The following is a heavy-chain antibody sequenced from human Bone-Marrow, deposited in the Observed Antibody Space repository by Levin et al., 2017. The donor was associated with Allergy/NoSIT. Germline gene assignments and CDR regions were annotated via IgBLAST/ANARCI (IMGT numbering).Heavy chain of an antibody. V-gene: IGHV4-39*01. CDR3: AVGNYVTY. Sequence: SETLSLTCTVSGGSISSSSYYWGWIRQPPGKGLEWIGSIYYSGSTYYNPSLKSRVTISVDTSKNQFSLKLSSVTAADTAVYYCAVGNYVTYWGQGTLVTVSS. D-gene: IGHD4-11*01. CDR2: IYYSGST. J-gene: IGHJ4*02. CDR1: GGSISSSSYY.